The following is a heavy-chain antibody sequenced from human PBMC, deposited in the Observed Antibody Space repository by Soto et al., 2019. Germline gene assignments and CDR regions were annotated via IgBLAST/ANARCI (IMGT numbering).Heavy chain of an antibody. Sequence: PSETLSLTCTVSGGSISSGDYYWSWIRQPPGKGLEWIGYIYYSGSTYYNPSLKSRVTISVDTSKNQFSLKLSSVTAADTAVYYCARAHKGYGSGSYYNVSVYYWGQGTLVTV. V-gene: IGHV4-30-4*01. CDR3: ARAHKGYGSGSYYNVSVYY. CDR2: IYYSGST. J-gene: IGHJ4*02. CDR1: GGSISSGDYY. D-gene: IGHD3-10*01.